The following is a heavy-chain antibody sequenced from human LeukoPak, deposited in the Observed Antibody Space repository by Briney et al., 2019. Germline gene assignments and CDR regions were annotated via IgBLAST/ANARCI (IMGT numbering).Heavy chain of an antibody. J-gene: IGHJ6*03. D-gene: IGHD1-26*01. Sequence: SETLSLTCAVYGGSFSGYYWSWIRQPPGKGLEWIGEINHSGSTNYNPSLKSRVTISVDTSKNQFSLKLSSVTAADTAVYYCARVSRGLYYYYYMDVWGKGTTVTISS. CDR3: ARVSRGLYYYYYMDV. CDR1: GGSFSGYY. CDR2: INHSGST. V-gene: IGHV4-34*01.